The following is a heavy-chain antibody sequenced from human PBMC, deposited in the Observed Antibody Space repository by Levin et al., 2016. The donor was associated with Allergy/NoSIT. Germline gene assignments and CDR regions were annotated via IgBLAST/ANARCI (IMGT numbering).Heavy chain of an antibody. CDR2: ISYDGSNK. Sequence: GESLKISCSASGFTFDNYAMHWVRQAPGKGLEWVAVISYDGSNKYYADSVKGRFTISRDNSKNTLYLQMNSLRAEDTAVYYCAKCSSSWYMWDYFDYWGQGTLVTVSS. CDR3: AKCSSSWYMWDYFDY. J-gene: IGHJ4*02. CDR1: GFTFDNYA. D-gene: IGHD6-13*01. V-gene: IGHV3-30*18.